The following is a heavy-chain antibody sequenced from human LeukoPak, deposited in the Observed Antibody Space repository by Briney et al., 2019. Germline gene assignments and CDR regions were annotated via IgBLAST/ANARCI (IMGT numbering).Heavy chain of an antibody. V-gene: IGHV3-21*04. D-gene: IGHD3-10*01. CDR2: ISSSSNYI. Sequence: GGSLRLSCAASGFTFSSYNMNWVRQAPGKGLEWVASISSSSNYIYYVDSVKGRFTISRDNAKNSLYLQMNSLRAEDTAVYYCAKGPGEASNSARFDPWGQGTLVTVSS. J-gene: IGHJ5*02. CDR1: GFTFSSYN. CDR3: AKGPGEASNSARFDP.